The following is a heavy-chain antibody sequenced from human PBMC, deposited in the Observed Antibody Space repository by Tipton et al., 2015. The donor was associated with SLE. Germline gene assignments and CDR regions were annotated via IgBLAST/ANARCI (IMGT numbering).Heavy chain of an antibody. CDR1: GFTFSSYA. CDR3: AKEGNADYGGNAYYYYGMDV. V-gene: IGHV3-30*02. J-gene: IGHJ6*02. CDR2: IRYDGSNK. Sequence: SLRLSCAASGFTFSSYAMSWVRQAPGKGLEWVAFIRYDGSNKYYADSVKGRFTISRDNSKNTLYLQMNSLRAEDTAVYYCAKEGNADYGGNAYYYYGMDVWGQGTTVTVSS. D-gene: IGHD4-23*01.